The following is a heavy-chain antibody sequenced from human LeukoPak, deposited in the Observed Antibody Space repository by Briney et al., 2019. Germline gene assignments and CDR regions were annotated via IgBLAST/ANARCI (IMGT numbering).Heavy chain of an antibody. CDR3: VELGITMIGGV. D-gene: IGHD3-10*02. CDR2: ISSSGSTI. V-gene: IGHV3-48*03. J-gene: IGHJ6*04. Sequence: GGSLRLSCAASGFTFSSYEMNWVRQAPGEGLEWVSYISSSGSTIYYADSVKGRFTISRDNAKNSLYMQMNSLRAEDTAVYYCVELGITMIGGVWGKGTTVTISS. CDR1: GFTFSSYE.